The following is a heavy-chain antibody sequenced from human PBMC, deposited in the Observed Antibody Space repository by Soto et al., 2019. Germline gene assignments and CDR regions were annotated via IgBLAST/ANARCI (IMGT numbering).Heavy chain of an antibody. J-gene: IGHJ6*02. Sequence: ASVKVSCKASGYTFIGYYMHWVRQAPGQGLEWMGWINPNSGGTNYAQKFQGWVTMTRDTSISTAYMELSRLRSDDTAVYYCARGYCSGGSCYDMDVWGQGTTVTVSS. D-gene: IGHD2-15*01. CDR2: INPNSGGT. V-gene: IGHV1-2*04. CDR3: ARGYCSGGSCYDMDV. CDR1: GYTFIGYY.